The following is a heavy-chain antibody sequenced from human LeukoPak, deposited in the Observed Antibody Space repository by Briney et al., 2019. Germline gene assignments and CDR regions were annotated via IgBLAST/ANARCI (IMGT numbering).Heavy chain of an antibody. D-gene: IGHD6-19*01. CDR2: ISGSGGST. J-gene: IGHJ5*02. CDR1: GFTFSSYA. CDR3: AKDTDYSSGWYQNWFDP. Sequence: PGGSLRLSCAASGFTFSSYAMSWVRQAPGKGLEWVSAISGSGGSTYYADSVKGRFTISRDNSKNTLYLQMNSLRAEDTAVYYCAKDTDYSSGWYQNWFDPWGQGTLVTVSS. V-gene: IGHV3-23*01.